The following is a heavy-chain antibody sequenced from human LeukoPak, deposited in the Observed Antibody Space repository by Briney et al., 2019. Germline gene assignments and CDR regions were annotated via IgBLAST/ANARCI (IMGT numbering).Heavy chain of an antibody. D-gene: IGHD3-3*01. V-gene: IGHV2-5*02. CDR3: ARVFASWEFDY. Sequence: SGPTLVKPTQTLTLTCTFSGFSLRTGGVGVGWIRQPPGKALEWLSLIYWDDDKRYSPSLKNRLTITKDTSKNQVVLTMTNMDPVDTATYYCARVFASWEFDYWGQGTLVTVSS. J-gene: IGHJ4*02. CDR1: GFSLRTGGVG. CDR2: IYWDDDK.